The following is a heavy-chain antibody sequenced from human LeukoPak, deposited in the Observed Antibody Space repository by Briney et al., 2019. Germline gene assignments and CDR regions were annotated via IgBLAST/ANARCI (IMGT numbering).Heavy chain of an antibody. J-gene: IGHJ4*02. CDR2: IIPILGIA. V-gene: IGHV1-69*04. Sequence: GSSVKVSCKASGGTFSSYAISWVRQAPGQGLEWMGRIIPILGIANYAQKFQGRVTITADKSTSTAYMELSSLRSEDTAVYYCARVLRRQNYALYYFDYWGQGTLVTVSS. CDR3: ARVLRRQNYALYYFDY. CDR1: GGTFSSYA. D-gene: IGHD1-7*01.